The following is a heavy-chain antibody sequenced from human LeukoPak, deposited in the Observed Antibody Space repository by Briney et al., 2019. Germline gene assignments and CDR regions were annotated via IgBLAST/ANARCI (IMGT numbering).Heavy chain of an antibody. D-gene: IGHD4-23*01. J-gene: IGHJ4*02. CDR2: INSDGSSP. Sequence: GSLRLSCAASGFPFSNYWMHWVRPAPGQGRVWVSRINSDGSSPNYENSVKGRFTSSRDNAKNTLYLQMNGLRAEDTAVYYCERVAPTVVEYWGRGALVTVSS. CDR3: ERVAPTVVEY. V-gene: IGHV3-74*01. CDR1: GFPFSNYW.